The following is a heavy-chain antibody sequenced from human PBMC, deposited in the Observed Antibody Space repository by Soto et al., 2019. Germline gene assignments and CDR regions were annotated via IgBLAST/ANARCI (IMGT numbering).Heavy chain of an antibody. CDR2: IYYSGST. V-gene: IGHV4-30-4*01. J-gene: IGHJ5*02. Sequence: SETLSLTCTVSGGSISSGDYYWSWIRQPPGKGLEWIGYIYYSGSTYYNPSLKSRVTISVDTSKNQFSLKLSSVTAADTAVYYCARTHYCSSTSCYEGAFWFDPWGQGTLVTVSS. CDR1: GGSISSGDYY. CDR3: ARTHYCSSTSCYEGAFWFDP. D-gene: IGHD2-2*01.